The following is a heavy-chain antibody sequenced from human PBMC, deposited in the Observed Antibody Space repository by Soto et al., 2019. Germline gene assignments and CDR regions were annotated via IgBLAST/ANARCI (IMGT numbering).Heavy chain of an antibody. D-gene: IGHD3-3*01. Sequence: GGSLRLSCAASGYTFSDYYMSWIRQAPGKGLEWISYIDTSGTKIYYADSVKDRFTITRDNAKNSLYLEMNSLRDEDTAVYYCASHYDMWSGYLSPVDYWGQGTLVTVSS. V-gene: IGHV3-11*01. J-gene: IGHJ4*02. CDR3: ASHYDMWSGYLSPVDY. CDR2: IDTSGTKI. CDR1: GYTFSDYY.